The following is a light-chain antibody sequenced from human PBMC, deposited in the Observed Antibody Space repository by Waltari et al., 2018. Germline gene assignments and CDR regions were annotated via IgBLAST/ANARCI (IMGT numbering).Light chain of an antibody. J-gene: IGKJ2*01. V-gene: IGKV3-11*01. CDR1: QSVSSY. CDR3: QQRSNWPPYT. Sequence: EIVLTQSPATLSLSPGQRATRSCRASQSVSSYLAWYQQKPGQAPRLLIYDASNRATGIPARFSGSGSGTDFTLTISSLEPEDFAFYYCQQRSNWPPYTFGQGTKLEIK. CDR2: DAS.